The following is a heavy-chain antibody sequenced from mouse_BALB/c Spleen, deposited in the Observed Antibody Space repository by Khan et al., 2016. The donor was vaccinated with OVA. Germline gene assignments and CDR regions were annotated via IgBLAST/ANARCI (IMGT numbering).Heavy chain of an antibody. CDR1: GYTFTTYW. J-gene: IGHJ2*01. V-gene: IGHV1-7*01. CDR3: TRDRIDY. Sequence: VQLQQSGAELAKPGASVKMSCKASGYTFTTYWMHWVKQRPGQGLEWIGYINPTSGYTYYNERFKDKATLSADKSSSTAYMQLSSLTSEDSAVYYCTRDRIDYWGQGTTLTVSS. CDR2: INPTSGYT.